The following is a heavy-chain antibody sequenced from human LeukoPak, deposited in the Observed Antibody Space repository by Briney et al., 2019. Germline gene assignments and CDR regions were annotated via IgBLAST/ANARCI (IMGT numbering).Heavy chain of an antibody. Sequence: GGSLRLSCAASGFTFNNYAMNWVRQAPGKGLEWVSAISGSGGNTYYADSVKGRFTISRDNSKNALYLQMNSLRAEDTAIYYCAKGSSSSCYSHFDYWGQGNLVTVSP. J-gene: IGHJ4*02. CDR2: ISGSGGNT. V-gene: IGHV3-23*01. CDR1: GFTFNNYA. D-gene: IGHD2-2*01. CDR3: AKGSSSSCYSHFDY.